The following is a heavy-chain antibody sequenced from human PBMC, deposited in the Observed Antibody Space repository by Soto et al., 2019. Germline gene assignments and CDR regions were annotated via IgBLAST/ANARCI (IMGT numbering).Heavy chain of an antibody. D-gene: IGHD6-13*01. J-gene: IGHJ4*02. CDR1: GASISTNNW. CDR3: AVPGAGDFDY. Sequence: PWETLSLTCAVSGASISTNNWWSWVRQPPGKGLEWIGEVYHSGSTNCNPSLKSRVTISIDKSKNQFSLRLTSMTAADTAVYYCAVPGAGDFDYWSQGTLVTVSS. V-gene: IGHV4-4*02. CDR2: VYHSGST.